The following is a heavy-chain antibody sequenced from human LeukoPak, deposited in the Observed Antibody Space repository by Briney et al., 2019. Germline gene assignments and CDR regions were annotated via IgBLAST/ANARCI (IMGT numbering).Heavy chain of an antibody. D-gene: IGHD3-10*01. V-gene: IGHV4-61*02. Sequence: SETLSLTCTVSGGSIRSDGYYWSWIRQPAGKGLEWIGRIYFGGSTFYNPSLKSRVTISVDTSKNQVSLKLNSVTAADTALYFCARDRLRGYGNDAFDIWGQGTMVTVSS. CDR2: IYFGGST. J-gene: IGHJ3*02. CDR1: GGSIRSDGYY. CDR3: ARDRLRGYGNDAFDI.